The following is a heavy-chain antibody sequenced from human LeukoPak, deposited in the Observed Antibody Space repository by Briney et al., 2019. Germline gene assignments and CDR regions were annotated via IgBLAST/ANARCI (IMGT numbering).Heavy chain of an antibody. V-gene: IGHV4-39*07. CDR2: IYYSGST. CDR1: GGSISSSSYY. D-gene: IGHD4-17*01. Sequence: ETLSLTCTVSGGSISSSSYYWGWIRQPPGKGLEWIGSIYYSGSTYYNPSLKSRVTISVDTSKNQFSLKLSSVTAADTAVYYCARETDYVGGFDYWGQGTLVTVSS. CDR3: ARETDYVGGFDY. J-gene: IGHJ4*02.